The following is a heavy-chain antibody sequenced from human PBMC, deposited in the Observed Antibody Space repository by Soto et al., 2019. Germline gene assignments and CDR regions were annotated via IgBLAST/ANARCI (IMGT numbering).Heavy chain of an antibody. D-gene: IGHD3-10*01. CDR3: ARGGNVLLWFGELSNYYYGMDV. Sequence: SETLSLTCTVSGGSISSGGYYWSWIRRHPGKGLEWIGYIYYSGSTYYNPSLKSRVTISVDTSKNQFSLKLSSVTAADTAVYYCARGGNVLLWFGELSNYYYGMDVWGQGTTVTVSS. CDR2: IYYSGST. CDR1: GGSISSGGYY. J-gene: IGHJ6*02. V-gene: IGHV4-31*03.